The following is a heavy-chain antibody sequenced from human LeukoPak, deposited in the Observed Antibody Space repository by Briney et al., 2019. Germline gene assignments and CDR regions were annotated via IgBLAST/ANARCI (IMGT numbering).Heavy chain of an antibody. CDR3: ARTVYDSSGYYLPAYNWFDP. D-gene: IGHD3-22*01. J-gene: IGHJ5*02. CDR2: IYYSGSI. V-gene: IGHV4-59*01. Sequence: PSETLSLTCTVSGGSISSYYWSWIRQPPGKGLEWIGYIYYSGSINYNPSLKSRVTISVDTSKNQFSLKLSSVTAADTAVYYCARTVYDSSGYYLPAYNWFDPWGQGTLVTVSS. CDR1: GGSISSYY.